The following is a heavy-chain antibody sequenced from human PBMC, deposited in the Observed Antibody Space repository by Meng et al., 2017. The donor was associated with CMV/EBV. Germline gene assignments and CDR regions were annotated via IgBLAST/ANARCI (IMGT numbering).Heavy chain of an antibody. CDR1: GGSFSGYY. CDR3: ARGMMDDYGGIYDAFDI. D-gene: IGHD4/OR15-4a*01. V-gene: IGHV4-34*01. J-gene: IGHJ3*02. Sequence: SETLSITCAVYGGSFSGYYWSWIRQPPGKGLEWIGEINHSGSTNYNPSLKSRVTISVDTSKNQFSLKLSSVTAADTAVYYCARGMMDDYGGIYDAFDIWGQGTMVTVSS. CDR2: INHSGST.